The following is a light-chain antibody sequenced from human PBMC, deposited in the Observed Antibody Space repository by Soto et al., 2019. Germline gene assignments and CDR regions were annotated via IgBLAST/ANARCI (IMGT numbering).Light chain of an antibody. CDR2: EAS. CDR3: QQYNTYPYT. Sequence: DIQMTQSPSTLSASVGDRVIITCRASQSVGSWLAWYQQRPGKAPKLLIYEASSLESGVPSRFSGSGSGTEFTLTISSLQPDDFATYYCQQYNTYPYTFGQGTKLEIK. CDR1: QSVGSW. V-gene: IGKV1-5*03. J-gene: IGKJ2*01.